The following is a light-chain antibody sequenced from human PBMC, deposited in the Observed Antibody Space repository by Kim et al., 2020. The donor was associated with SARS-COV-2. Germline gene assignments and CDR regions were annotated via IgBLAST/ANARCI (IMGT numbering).Light chain of an antibody. CDR1: QSVGSK. Sequence: EILMTQSPATLSVSPGERVTLSCRASQSVGSKLAWYHQKPGQAPRLLIYDASTRATGVPARFSGSGSGTEFTLTISSLQSEDFAVYFCQQYNNWPPVTFGGGTKVDIK. CDR2: DAS. V-gene: IGKV3-15*01. CDR3: QQYNNWPPVT. J-gene: IGKJ4*01.